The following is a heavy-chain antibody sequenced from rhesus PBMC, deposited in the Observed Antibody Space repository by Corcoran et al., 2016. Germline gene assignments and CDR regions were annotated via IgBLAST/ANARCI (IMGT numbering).Heavy chain of an antibody. CDR2: ISVRGGSP. J-gene: IGHJ4*01. V-gene: IGHV4-173*01. CDR1: GGSISSNY. CDR3: ARIYLAHFDY. D-gene: IGHD2-27*01. Sequence: QVQLQESGPGLVKPSETLSLTCAVSGGSISSNYWSWIRQPPGKGLEWIGRISVRGGSPDSNPPLKSRVTISTDTSKNQFSLKLSSVTAADTAGYYCARIYLAHFDYWGQGVLVTVSS.